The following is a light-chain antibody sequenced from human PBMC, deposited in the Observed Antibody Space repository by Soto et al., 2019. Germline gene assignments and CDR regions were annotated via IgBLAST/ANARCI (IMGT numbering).Light chain of an antibody. Sequence: DIQMTQSPSSLSASVGDRVTITCQASQDIKNYLNWYQQKPGKAPNLLIYDASNLKTGVPSRFSGSGSGTPFTFTISSLQHEDIATYYCQHYDHLPPLSFGGGTKVEIK. CDR1: QDIKNY. CDR2: DAS. CDR3: QHYDHLPPLS. J-gene: IGKJ4*01. V-gene: IGKV1-33*01.